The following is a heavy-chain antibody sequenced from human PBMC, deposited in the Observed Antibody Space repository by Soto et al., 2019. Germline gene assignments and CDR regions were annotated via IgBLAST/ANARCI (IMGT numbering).Heavy chain of an antibody. D-gene: IGHD2-2*01. CDR2: ISSSSSTI. J-gene: IGHJ6*03. Sequence: GGSLRLSCAASGFTFSSYSMNWVRQAPGKGLEWVSYISSSSSTIYYADSVKGRFTISRDNAKNSLYLQMNSLRAEDTAVYYCARRDIVVVPAAIFLRYYYMDVWGKGTTVTVSS. CDR3: ARRDIVVVPAAIFLRYYYMDV. V-gene: IGHV3-48*01. CDR1: GFTFSSYS.